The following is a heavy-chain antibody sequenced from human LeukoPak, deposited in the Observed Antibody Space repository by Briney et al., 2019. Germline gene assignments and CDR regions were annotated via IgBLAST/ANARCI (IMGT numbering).Heavy chain of an antibody. J-gene: IGHJ4*02. CDR2: ISCSSSNI. CDR1: GFTFSSYS. D-gene: IGHD1-26*01. V-gene: IGHV3-21*01. CDR3: AREASGSPDY. Sequence: GGSLRLSCAASGFTFSSYSMNWVRQAPGKGLEWVSSISCSSSNIYYADSVKGRFTISRDNAKNSMYLQMNSLRAEDTALYYCAREASGSPDYWGQGTLVTVSS.